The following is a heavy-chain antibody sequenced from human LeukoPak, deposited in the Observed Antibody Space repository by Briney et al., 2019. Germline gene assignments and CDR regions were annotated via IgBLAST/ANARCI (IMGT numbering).Heavy chain of an antibody. CDR1: GYTFTDYY. D-gene: IGHD5-18*01. CDR2: INPNSGGT. CDR3: ARAGSYGLKFSDY. V-gene: IGHV1-2*02. Sequence: GASVKVSCKASGYTFTDYYIHWVRQAPGQGLEWMGWINPNSGGTNYAQKFQGRVTMTRDTSISTAYMELSRLRSDDTAVYYCARAGSYGLKFSDYWGQGTLVTVSS. J-gene: IGHJ4*02.